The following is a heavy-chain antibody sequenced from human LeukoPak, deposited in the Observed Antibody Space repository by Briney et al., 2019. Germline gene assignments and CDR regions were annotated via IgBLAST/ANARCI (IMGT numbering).Heavy chain of an antibody. CDR1: GFTFSSYW. J-gene: IGHJ4*02. CDR2: IKSDGSAT. CDR3: ARGDGYGMDY. Sequence: GGSLRLSCAASGFTFSSYWMHWVRQAPGKGLVWVSSIKSDGSATSHADSVKGRFTISRDNAKNTLYLQMNSLRAGDMAVYYCARGDGYGMDYWGQGTRVTASS. V-gene: IGHV3-74*01. D-gene: IGHD5-24*01.